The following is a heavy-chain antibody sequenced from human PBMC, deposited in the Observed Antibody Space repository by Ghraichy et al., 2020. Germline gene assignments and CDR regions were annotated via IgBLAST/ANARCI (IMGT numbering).Heavy chain of an antibody. CDR3: ARGLHFSSTSCYHYYYYYMDV. J-gene: IGHJ6*03. CDR1: GGSISSYY. D-gene: IGHD2-2*01. CDR2: IYYSGST. Sequence: SETLSLTCTVSGGSISSYYWSWIRQPPGKGLEWIGYIYYSGSTNYNPSLKSRVTISLDTSKNQFSLKLSSVTAADTAVYYCARGLHFSSTSCYHYYYYYMDVWGKGTTVTVSS. V-gene: IGHV4-59*08.